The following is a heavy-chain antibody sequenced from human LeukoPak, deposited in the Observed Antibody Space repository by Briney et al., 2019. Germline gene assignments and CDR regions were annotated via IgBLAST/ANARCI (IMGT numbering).Heavy chain of an antibody. J-gene: IGHJ6*02. D-gene: IGHD2-21*02. CDR2: ISAYNGNT. CDR1: GYTFTSYG. Sequence: ASVKVSCKASGYTFTSYGISWVRQAPGQGLEWMGWISAYNGNTNYAQKLQGRVTMTTDTSTSTAYMELRSLRSDDTAVYYCAREGGVPGGDWFPATNGGMDVWGQGTTVTVSS. CDR3: AREGGVPGGDWFPATNGGMDV. V-gene: IGHV1-18*01.